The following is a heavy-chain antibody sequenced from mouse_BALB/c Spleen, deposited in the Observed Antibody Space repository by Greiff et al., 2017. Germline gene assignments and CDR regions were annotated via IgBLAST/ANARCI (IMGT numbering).Heavy chain of an antibody. CDR2: ISSGGSYT. V-gene: IGHV5-9-4*01. D-gene: IGHD1-1*01. J-gene: IGHJ1*01. CDR3: ARGAVVASRWYFDV. CDR1: GFTFSSYA. Sequence: EVMLVESGGGLVKPGGSLKLSCAASGFTFSSYAMSWVRQSPEKRLEWVAEISSGGSYTYYPDTVTGRFTISRDNAKNTLYLEMSSLRSEDTAMYYCARGAVVASRWYFDVWGAGTTVTVSS.